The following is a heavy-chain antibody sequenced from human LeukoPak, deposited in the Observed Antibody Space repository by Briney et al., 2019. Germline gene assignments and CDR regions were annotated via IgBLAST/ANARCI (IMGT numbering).Heavy chain of an antibody. J-gene: IGHJ4*02. CDR2: INTNTGNP. Sequence: GASVKVSCKASGDKFSAYVFTWVRQAPGQGLEWMGWINTNTGNPTYAQGFTGRFVFSLDTSVSTAYLQISSLKAEDTAVYYCARDSWFGELSEGLFDYWGQGTLVTVSS. CDR1: GDKFSAYV. V-gene: IGHV7-4-1*02. CDR3: ARDSWFGELSEGLFDY. D-gene: IGHD3-10*01.